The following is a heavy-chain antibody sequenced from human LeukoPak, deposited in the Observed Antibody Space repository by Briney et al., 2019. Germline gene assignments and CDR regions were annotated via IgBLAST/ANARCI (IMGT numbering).Heavy chain of an antibody. D-gene: IGHD3-22*01. Sequence: SETLSLTCAVYGGSFSGYYWSWIRQPPGKGLEWIGEINHSGSTNYNPSLKGRVTISVDTSKNQFSLKLSSVTAADTAVYYCARGSSGYYYGFDYWAREPWSPSPQ. J-gene: IGHJ4*02. CDR2: INHSGST. CDR1: GGSFSGYY. V-gene: IGHV4-34*01. CDR3: ARGSSGYYYGFDY.